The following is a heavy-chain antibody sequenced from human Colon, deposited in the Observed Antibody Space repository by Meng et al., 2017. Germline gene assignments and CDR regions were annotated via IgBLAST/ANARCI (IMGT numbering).Heavy chain of an antibody. V-gene: IGHV4-4*02. CDR1: GISISSATY. J-gene: IGHJ4*02. CDR3: ASSSGWWRLDS. D-gene: IGHD6-19*01. Sequence: QVQLQESSPGLVKPSGTLSLTCAVSGISISSATYWSWVRQPPGKGLEWIGESYHSGSTNYNPSLKSRVTISVDKSKNQFSLILTSVTAADTAVYYCASSSGWWRLDSWGQGTLVTVSS. CDR2: SYHSGST.